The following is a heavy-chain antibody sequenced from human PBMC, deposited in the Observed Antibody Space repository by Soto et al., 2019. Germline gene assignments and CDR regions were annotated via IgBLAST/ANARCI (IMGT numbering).Heavy chain of an antibody. CDR3: ATDSARLRYFDWLLLGAFDY. J-gene: IGHJ4*02. V-gene: IGHV1-24*01. D-gene: IGHD3-9*01. Sequence: ASVKVSCKVSGYTLTELSMHLVRQTPGKGLEWMGGFDPEDGETIYAQKFQGRVTMTEDTSTDTAYMELSSLRSEDTAVYYCATDSARLRYFDWLLLGAFDYWGQGTLVTVSS. CDR1: GYTLTELS. CDR2: FDPEDGET.